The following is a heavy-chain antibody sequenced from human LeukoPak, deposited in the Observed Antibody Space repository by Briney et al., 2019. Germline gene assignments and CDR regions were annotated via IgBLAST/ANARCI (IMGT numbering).Heavy chain of an antibody. Sequence: GGSLRLSCAASGLTLVKHGMNWVRQAPGKGLKWLSGISPPGGGIYYADSVKGRFTISRDASKNTLSLQMNSLRAEDTAVYYCARGLGYCSSTSCYEYDYWGQGTLVTVSS. CDR2: ISPPGGGI. CDR1: GLTLVKHG. V-gene: IGHV3-23*01. CDR3: ARGLGYCSSTSCYEYDY. J-gene: IGHJ4*02. D-gene: IGHD2-2*01.